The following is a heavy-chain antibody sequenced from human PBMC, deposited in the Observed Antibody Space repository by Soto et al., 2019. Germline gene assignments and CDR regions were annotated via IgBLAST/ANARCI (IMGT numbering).Heavy chain of an antibody. J-gene: IGHJ6*02. Sequence: QVQLQESGPGLVKPSQTLSLTCTVSGGSISSGGYYLSWIRQHPGKGLEWIGYIYYSGSTYYNPSLKSRVTISVDTSKNQFSLKLSSVTAADTAVYYCARPRSSSDYYGMDVWGQGTTVTVSS. CDR1: GGSISSGGYY. CDR3: ARPRSSSDYYGMDV. CDR2: IYYSGST. V-gene: IGHV4-31*03. D-gene: IGHD6-6*01.